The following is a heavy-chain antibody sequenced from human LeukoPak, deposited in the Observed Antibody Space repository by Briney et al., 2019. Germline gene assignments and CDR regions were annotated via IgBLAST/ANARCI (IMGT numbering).Heavy chain of an antibody. CDR2: IYYSGST. D-gene: IGHD5-18*01. CDR3: ARVDTAMVLDY. J-gene: IGHJ4*02. CDR1: GGSFGGYY. Sequence: SETLSLTCAVYGGSFGGYYWSWIRQPPGKGLEWIGYIYYSGSTNYNPSLKSRVTISVDTSKNQFSLKLSSVTAADTAVYYCARVDTAMVLDYWGQGTLVTVSS. V-gene: IGHV4-59*01.